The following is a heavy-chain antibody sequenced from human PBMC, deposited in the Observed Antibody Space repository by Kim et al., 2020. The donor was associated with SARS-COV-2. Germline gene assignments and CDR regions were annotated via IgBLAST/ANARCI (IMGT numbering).Heavy chain of an antibody. CDR3: VREPNY. CDR1: GFSFSDNY. J-gene: IGHJ4*02. V-gene: IGHV3-11*01. Sequence: GGSLRLSCAASGFSFSDNYMSWIRQAPGKGLEWVAYINSDGSSIKYADSVNGRFTISRDNAKKSLSLQMNSLTPEDTAVYYCVREPNYWGQGTRVTVSS. CDR2: INSDGSSI.